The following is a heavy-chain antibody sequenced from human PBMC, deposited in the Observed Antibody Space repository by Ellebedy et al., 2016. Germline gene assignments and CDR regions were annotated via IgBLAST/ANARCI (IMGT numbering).Heavy chain of an antibody. J-gene: IGHJ4*02. CDR2: IHYSGTT. Sequence: SETLSLXXTASDGSISAYYWSWIRQPPGNGLEWVGNIHYSGTTNYNPSLQSRFTISVDTSRNQFSLKVTSVTAADTAVYSCARGARRGGYLVGFDYWGQGILVIVSS. CDR1: DGSISAYY. CDR3: ARGARRGGYLVGFDY. D-gene: IGHD5-12*01. V-gene: IGHV4-59*01.